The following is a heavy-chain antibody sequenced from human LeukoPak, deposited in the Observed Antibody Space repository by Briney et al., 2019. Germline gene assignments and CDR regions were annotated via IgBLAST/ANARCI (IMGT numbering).Heavy chain of an antibody. J-gene: IGHJ3*02. CDR1: GFTFSSYA. V-gene: IGHV3-23*01. CDR3: ARQRISRHPYYDILTGELDAFDI. CDR2: ISGSGGST. Sequence: PGGSLRLSCAASGFTFSSYAMSWVRQAPGKGLEWVSAISGSGGSTYYADSVKGRFTISRDNSKNTLYLQMNSLRAEDTAVYYCARQRISRHPYYDILTGELDAFDIWGQGTMVTVSS. D-gene: IGHD3-9*01.